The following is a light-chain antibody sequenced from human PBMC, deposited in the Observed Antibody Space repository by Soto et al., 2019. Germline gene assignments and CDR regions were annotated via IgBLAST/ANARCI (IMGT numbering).Light chain of an antibody. J-gene: IGKJ1*01. CDR3: QQYNSYSST. CDR2: DAS. Sequence: DIQMTPSPSTLSASVGDRVTITCRASQSISSWLVWYQQKPGKAPKLLIYDASSLESGVPSRFSGSGSGTEFTLTISSLQPDDFATYYCQQYNSYSSTFGQGTKVDI. V-gene: IGKV1-5*01. CDR1: QSISSW.